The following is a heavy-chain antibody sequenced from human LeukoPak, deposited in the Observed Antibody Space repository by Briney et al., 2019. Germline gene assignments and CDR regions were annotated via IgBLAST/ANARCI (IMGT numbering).Heavy chain of an antibody. J-gene: IGHJ3*02. D-gene: IGHD1-26*01. Sequence: SQTLSLTCTVSGGSISSGGYYWSWIRQHPGKGLEWIGYIYYSGSTYYNPSLKSRVTISVDTSKNQFSLQLNSVTPEDTAVYYCARGHYYGGGHDAFDIWGQGTMVTVSS. CDR2: IYYSGST. V-gene: IGHV4-31*03. CDR1: GGSISSGGYY. CDR3: ARGHYYGGGHDAFDI.